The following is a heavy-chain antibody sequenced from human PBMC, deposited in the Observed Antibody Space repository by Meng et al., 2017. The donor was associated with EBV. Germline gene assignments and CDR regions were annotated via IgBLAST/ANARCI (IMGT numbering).Heavy chain of an antibody. J-gene: IGHJ4*02. Sequence: QVQLVQSGAEVKKPXXSVTVXCKASGYTFTSYAMHWVRQAPGQRLEWMGWINAGNGNTKYSQKFQGRVTITRDTSASTAYMELSSLRSEDTAVYYCARGPDYYSNYYYFDYGGQGTLVTVSS. V-gene: IGHV1-3*01. CDR1: GYTFTSYA. CDR2: INAGNGNT. D-gene: IGHD4-11*01. CDR3: ARGPDYYSNYYYFDY.